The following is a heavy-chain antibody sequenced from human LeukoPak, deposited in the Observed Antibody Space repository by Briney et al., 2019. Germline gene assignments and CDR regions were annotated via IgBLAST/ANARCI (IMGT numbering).Heavy chain of an antibody. CDR2: ISYDGSNT. J-gene: IGHJ4*02. D-gene: IGHD3-10*01. CDR3: AKPYYYGSRSYMDY. Sequence: GGSLRLSCAASGFTFSSYGMHWVHQAPGKGLEWVAVISYDGSNTYYADSVKGRFTISRDNSKNMLYLQMNSLRAEDTAVYYCAKPYYYGSRSYMDYWGQGTLVTVSS. V-gene: IGHV3-30*18. CDR1: GFTFSSYG.